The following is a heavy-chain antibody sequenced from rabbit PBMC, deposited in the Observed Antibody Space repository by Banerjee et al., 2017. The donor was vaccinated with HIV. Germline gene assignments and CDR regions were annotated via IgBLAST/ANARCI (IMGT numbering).Heavy chain of an antibody. V-gene: IGHV1S47*01. J-gene: IGHJ3*01. D-gene: IGHD8-1*01. CDR2: IYATKGTI. Sequence: EESGGDLVKPGASLTLTCKASGFDFSSNAMCWVRQAPGKGLEWIGIIYATKGTIDYASWVNGRFTISSDNAQNTVVLQMNSLTAADTATYFCARDLGYADSNYHSLWGQGTLVTVS. CDR1: GFDFSSNA. CDR3: ARDLGYADSNYHSL.